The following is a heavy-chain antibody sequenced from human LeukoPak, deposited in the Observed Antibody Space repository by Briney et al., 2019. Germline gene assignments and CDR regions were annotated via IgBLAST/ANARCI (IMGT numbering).Heavy chain of an antibody. CDR3: ARDSSGWYHWFDP. CDR1: GGSISSYY. Sequence: SETLSLTCTVSGGSISSYYWSWIRQPPGKGLEWIGYIYYSGSTNYNPSLKSRVAISVDTSKNQFSLKLSSVTAADTAVYYCARDSSGWYHWFDPWGQGTLVTVSS. D-gene: IGHD6-19*01. V-gene: IGHV4-59*01. J-gene: IGHJ5*02. CDR2: IYYSGST.